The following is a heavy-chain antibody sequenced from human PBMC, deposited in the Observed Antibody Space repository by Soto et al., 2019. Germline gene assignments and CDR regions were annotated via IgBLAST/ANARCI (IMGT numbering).Heavy chain of an antibody. D-gene: IGHD3-22*01. CDR1: GDSISSGDYY. J-gene: IGHJ3*02. Sequence: SETLSLTCTVSGDSISSGDYYWSWIRQPPGKGLEWIGYIHYSGITYYNPSLKSRLSISVDRSKSQISLKVRSVTAADTAVYYCARDYYDRSRNAFDIWGRGTIVTVSS. CDR3: ARDYYDRSRNAFDI. CDR2: IHYSGIT. V-gene: IGHV4-30-4*01.